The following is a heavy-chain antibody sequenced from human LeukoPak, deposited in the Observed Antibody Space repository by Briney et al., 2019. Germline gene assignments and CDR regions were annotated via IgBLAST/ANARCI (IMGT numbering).Heavy chain of an antibody. Sequence: PSETLSLTCTVSGGSISSSGYYWGWIRQPPGKGLEWIASIYYSGSPYYNRSLKSRVTISGDTSKNQLSPKLSSLTAADTAVYYCARHEYSGSYYGLSWFDPWGQGTLVTVSS. D-gene: IGHD1-26*01. J-gene: IGHJ5*02. V-gene: IGHV4-39*01. CDR3: ARHEYSGSYYGLSWFDP. CDR1: GGSISSSGYY. CDR2: IYYSGSP.